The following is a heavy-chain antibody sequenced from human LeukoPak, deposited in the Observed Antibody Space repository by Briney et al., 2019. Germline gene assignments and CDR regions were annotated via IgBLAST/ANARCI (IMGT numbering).Heavy chain of an antibody. CDR2: INHSGYT. J-gene: IGHJ4*02. V-gene: IGHV4-34*01. Sequence: SETLSLTCAVSGVSFDDYYWAWVRQTPGRGLEWIGEINHSGYTNDSPSLKSRVTLSIDTSRKQFSLNLRSVTVADAGTYYCTRMTTGHDYWGQGTLVTVSS. CDR3: TRMTTGHDY. D-gene: IGHD4-17*01. CDR1: GVSFDDYY.